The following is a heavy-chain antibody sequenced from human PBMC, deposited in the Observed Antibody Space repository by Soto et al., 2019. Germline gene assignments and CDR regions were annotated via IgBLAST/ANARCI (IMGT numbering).Heavy chain of an antibody. CDR2: IWYDGSNK. CDR3: ARDRQRVAGTMVRGVLPDY. Sequence: QVQLVESGGGVVQPGRSLRLSCAVSGFTFSSYGMHWVHQAPGKGLEWVAVIWYDGSNKFYAGSVKGRFTVSRDNSKNTLHLQMSSLRVEDSAVYFCARDRQRVAGTMVRGVLPDYWGQGTLVTVSS. CDR1: GFTFSSYG. D-gene: IGHD3-10*01. V-gene: IGHV3-33*01. J-gene: IGHJ4*02.